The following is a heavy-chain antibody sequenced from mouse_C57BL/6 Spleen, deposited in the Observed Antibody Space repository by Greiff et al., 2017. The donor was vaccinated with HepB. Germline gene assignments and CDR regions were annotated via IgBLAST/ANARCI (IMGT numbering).Heavy chain of an antibody. Sequence: QVHVKQSGAELVRPGASVTLSCKASGYTFTDYEMHWVKQTPVHGLEWIGAIDPETGGTAYNQKFKGKAILTADKSSSTAYMELRSLTSEDSDVYYCTRIYYGPYYAMDYWGQGTSVTVSS. CDR3: TRIYYGPYYAMDY. V-gene: IGHV1-15*01. CDR2: IDPETGGT. J-gene: IGHJ4*01. D-gene: IGHD2-1*01. CDR1: GYTFTDYE.